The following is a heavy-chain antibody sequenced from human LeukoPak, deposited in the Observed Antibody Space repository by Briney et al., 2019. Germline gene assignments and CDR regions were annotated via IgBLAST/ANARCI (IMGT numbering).Heavy chain of an antibody. V-gene: IGHV5-10-1*01. CDR1: GYSFTSYW. J-gene: IGHJ4*02. CDR2: IDPSDSYT. D-gene: IGHD5-12*01. Sequence: GESLKISCKGSGYSFTSYWISWVRQMPGKGLEWMGRIDPSDSYTNHSPSFQGHVTISADKSISTANLQWSSLKASDTAMYYCARMRGPIVAGDYWGQGTLVTVSS. CDR3: ARMRGPIVAGDY.